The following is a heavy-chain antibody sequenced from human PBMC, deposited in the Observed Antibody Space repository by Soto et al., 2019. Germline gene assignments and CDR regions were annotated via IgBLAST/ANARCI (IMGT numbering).Heavy chain of an antibody. J-gene: IGHJ6*03. CDR1: GFTFSSYG. V-gene: IGHV3-30*18. D-gene: IGHD3-10*01. CDR2: ISYDGSNK. CDR3: AKSKQLITMVRGVPVHYYYCSMVV. Sequence: GGSLRLSCAASGFTFSSYGMHWVRQAPGKGLEWVAVISYDGSNKYYADSVKGRFTISRDNSKNTLYLQMNSLRAEDTAVYYCAKSKQLITMVRGVPVHYYYCSMVVCGKGTTVTVS.